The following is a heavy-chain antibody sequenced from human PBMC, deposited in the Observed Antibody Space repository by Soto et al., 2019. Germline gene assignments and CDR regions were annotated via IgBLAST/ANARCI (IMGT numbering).Heavy chain of an antibody. Sequence: GGSLRLSCSASGFTLSRYAMHWVRQAPGKGLEYVSAISSNGISTYYADSVTGRFTISRDNSKNTLYLQMCSLRPEDTAVYYCVKGKTGYDAFDIWGQGTMVTVSS. CDR3: VKGKTGYDAFDI. J-gene: IGHJ3*02. V-gene: IGHV3-64D*08. D-gene: IGHD5-12*01. CDR1: GFTLSRYA. CDR2: ISSNGIST.